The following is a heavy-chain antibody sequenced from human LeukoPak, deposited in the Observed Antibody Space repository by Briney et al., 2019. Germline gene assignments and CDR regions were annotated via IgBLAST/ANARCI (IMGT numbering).Heavy chain of an antibody. V-gene: IGHV3-30-3*01. CDR2: ISYDGSNK. CDR3: ARAVSGSLYGDFDF. CDR1: GFTFSSYA. Sequence: GGSLRLSCAASGFTFSSYAVHWVRQAPGKGLEWVAVISYDGSNKYYADSVKGRFTISRDNSKNTLYLQMNSLRAEDTAVYYCARAVSGSLYGDFDFWGQGTLVTVSS. D-gene: IGHD1-26*01. J-gene: IGHJ4*02.